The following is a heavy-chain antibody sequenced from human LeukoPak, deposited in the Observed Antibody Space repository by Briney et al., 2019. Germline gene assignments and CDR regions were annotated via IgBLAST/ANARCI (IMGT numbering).Heavy chain of an antibody. CDR2: ITGSGTNT. Sequence: GASLRLSCVASGFTFSNYAMSWVRQAPGKGLERVSAITGSGTNTYYADPVKGRFTISRDNSKNTVFLQMNSLRHEDTAIYYCVIWGDYDVLTGYYVPDYWGQGTLVTVSS. V-gene: IGHV3-23*01. D-gene: IGHD3-9*01. J-gene: IGHJ4*02. CDR1: GFTFSNYA. CDR3: VIWGDYDVLTGYYVPDY.